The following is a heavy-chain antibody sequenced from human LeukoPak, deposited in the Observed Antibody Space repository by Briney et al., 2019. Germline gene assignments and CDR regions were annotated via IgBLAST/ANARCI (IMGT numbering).Heavy chain of an antibody. V-gene: IGHV4-34*01. J-gene: IGHJ4*02. CDR3: ARALLQYYYDSSGYLFDY. D-gene: IGHD3-22*01. CDR2: INHSGST. CDR1: GGSFSDKS. Sequence: SETLSLTCAVSGGSFSDKSWSWIRQPPGKGLEWIGEINHSGSTNYNPSLKSRVTISLDMSKNQFSLKLSSVTAADTAVYYCARALLQYYYDSSGYLFDYWGQGTLVTVSS.